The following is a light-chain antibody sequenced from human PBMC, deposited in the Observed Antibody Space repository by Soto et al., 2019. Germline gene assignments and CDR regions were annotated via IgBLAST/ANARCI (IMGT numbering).Light chain of an antibody. CDR2: GAS. V-gene: IGKV3-15*01. CDR1: QSVNSN. Sequence: EIVMTQSPATLSVSPGERATLSCRASQSVNSNLAWYQQKPGQVPRLLIYGASTRTTGITARFSGGGSGTEFTLTISSLQSEDFAVYYCQQYNDWPTWTFGQGTKVEIK. J-gene: IGKJ1*01. CDR3: QQYNDWPTWT.